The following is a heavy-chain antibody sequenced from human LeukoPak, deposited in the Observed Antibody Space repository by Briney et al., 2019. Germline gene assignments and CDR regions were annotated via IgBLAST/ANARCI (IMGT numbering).Heavy chain of an antibody. V-gene: IGHV3-21*01. CDR2: ISSSSSYI. CDR1: GFTFSSYS. D-gene: IGHD1-14*01. Sequence: PGGSLRLSCAASGFTFSSYSMNWVRQAPGKGLEWVSPISSSSSYIYYADSVKGRFTISRDNAKNSLYLQMNSLRAEDTAVYYCARDVEPLHRAHLFDYWGQETLVTVSS. J-gene: IGHJ4*02. CDR3: ARDVEPLHRAHLFDY.